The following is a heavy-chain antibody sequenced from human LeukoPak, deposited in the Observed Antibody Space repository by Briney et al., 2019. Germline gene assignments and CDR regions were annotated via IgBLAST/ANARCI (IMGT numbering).Heavy chain of an antibody. J-gene: IGHJ1*01. CDR1: GFTFSSYA. CDR2: ISSDGSNK. D-gene: IGHD3-22*01. V-gene: IGHV3-30*18. CDR3: AKGQKWLRGTDAEYFQH. Sequence: PGRSLRLSCAASGFTFSSYAMHWVRQAPGEGLEWVAVISSDGSNKYYADSVKGRFTISRDNSKNTLYLQMNSLRAEDTAVYYCAKGQKWLRGTDAEYFQHWGQGTLVTVSS.